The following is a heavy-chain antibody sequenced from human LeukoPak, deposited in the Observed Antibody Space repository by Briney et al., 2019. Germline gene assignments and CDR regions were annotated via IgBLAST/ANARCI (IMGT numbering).Heavy chain of an antibody. Sequence: SETLSLTCAVYGGSFSGYYWSWIRQPPGKGLEWIGEINHSGSTNYNPSLKSRVTISVDTSKNQFSLKLSSVTAAGTAVYYCARLSGSYLSNLDYWGQGTLVTVSS. J-gene: IGHJ4*02. CDR2: INHSGST. D-gene: IGHD1-26*01. CDR1: GGSFSGYY. CDR3: ARLSGSYLSNLDY. V-gene: IGHV4-34*01.